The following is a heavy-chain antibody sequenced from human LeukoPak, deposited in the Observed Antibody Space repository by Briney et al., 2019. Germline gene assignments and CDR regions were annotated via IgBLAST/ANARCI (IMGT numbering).Heavy chain of an antibody. J-gene: IGHJ4*02. CDR3: ARIPVAKTFDY. D-gene: IGHD6-19*01. CDR2: IDYTESA. V-gene: IGHV4-61*01. Sequence: PSETLSLTCTVSGGSVSSNSYYWSWVRQPPGKGLEWIGFIDYTESANYNPSLKSRVTISLDTPKNQFSVKVMSVTAADTAVYYCARIPVAKTFDYWGQGTLVTVSS. CDR1: GGSVSSNSYY.